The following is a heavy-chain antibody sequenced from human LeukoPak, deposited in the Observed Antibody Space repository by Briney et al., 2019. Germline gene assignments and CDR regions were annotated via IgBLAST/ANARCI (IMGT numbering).Heavy chain of an antibody. CDR1: GGSISSYY. D-gene: IGHD2-15*01. CDR3: ARAYCSGGSCYSNYYYYYGMDV. Sequence: SSETLSLTCTVSGGSISSYYWSWIRQPPGKGLEWIGYIYYSGSTNYNPSLKSRVTISVDTSKNQFSLKLSSATAADTAVYYCARAYCSGGSCYSNYYYYYGMDVWGQGTTVTVSS. J-gene: IGHJ6*02. CDR2: IYYSGST. V-gene: IGHV4-59*08.